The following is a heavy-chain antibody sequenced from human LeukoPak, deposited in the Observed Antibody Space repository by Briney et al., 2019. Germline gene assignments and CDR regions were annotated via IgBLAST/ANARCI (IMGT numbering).Heavy chain of an antibody. Sequence: ASVKVSCKASGYTFTTYGISWVRQAPGQGLEWMGWISPYDGNTNYAQKLQGRVTMTTDTSTSTAYMELRSLRSDDTAVYYCARDRAVVVAATDYWGQGTLVTVSS. CDR1: GYTFTTYG. V-gene: IGHV1-18*01. D-gene: IGHD2-15*01. CDR2: ISPYDGNT. J-gene: IGHJ4*02. CDR3: ARDRAVVVAATDY.